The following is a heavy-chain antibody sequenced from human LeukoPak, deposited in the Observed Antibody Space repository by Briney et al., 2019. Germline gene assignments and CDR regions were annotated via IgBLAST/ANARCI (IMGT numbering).Heavy chain of an antibody. V-gene: IGHV3-74*01. J-gene: IGHJ1*01. CDR2: IKSDGST. CDR1: GFTFSSYW. D-gene: IGHD3-22*01. Sequence: GGSLRLSCAASGFTFSSYWMHWVRQAPGKGLVLVSRIKSDGSTNYADSVEGRFTISRDNAKNTVSLKINSLRAEDTGVYYCARAPSEIGGYYPEYFRHWGQGTLVTVSS. CDR3: ARAPSEIGGYYPEYFRH.